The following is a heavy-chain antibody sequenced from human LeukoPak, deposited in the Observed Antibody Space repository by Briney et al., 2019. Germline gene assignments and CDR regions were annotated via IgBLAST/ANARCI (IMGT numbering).Heavy chain of an antibody. D-gene: IGHD3-10*01. CDR2: ISAYNGNT. Sequence: ASVKVSCKASGYTFTSYGISGVRQAPGQGLEWMGWISAYNGNTSYAQKRQGRVTMTTDTSTSTAYMALRSLRSDDTAVYYCARDPFYGSGNPHGYYYGMDVWGQGTTVTVSS. CDR3: ARDPFYGSGNPHGYYYGMDV. CDR1: GYTFTSYG. V-gene: IGHV1-18*01. J-gene: IGHJ6*02.